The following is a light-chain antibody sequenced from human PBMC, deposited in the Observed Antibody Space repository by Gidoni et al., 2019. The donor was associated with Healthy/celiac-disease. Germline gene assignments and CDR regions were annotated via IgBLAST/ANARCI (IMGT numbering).Light chain of an antibody. CDR2: GAS. CDR1: QSVSSSY. V-gene: IGKV3-20*01. Sequence: EIVLTQSPGTLPFSPGERATLSCRAIQSVSSSYLAWYQQKPGQAPRLLIYGASSRATGIPYRFSGSGSGTDFTLTISRLEPEDFAVYYCQQYGSSPLTFGGGTKVEIK. CDR3: QQYGSSPLT. J-gene: IGKJ4*01.